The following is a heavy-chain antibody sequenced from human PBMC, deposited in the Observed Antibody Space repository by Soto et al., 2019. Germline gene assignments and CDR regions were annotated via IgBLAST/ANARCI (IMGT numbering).Heavy chain of an antibody. CDR2: MSSSGVTV. D-gene: IGHD6-13*01. CDR3: ARNTISAAGADYYGLDV. J-gene: IGHJ6*02. CDR1: GFTFSDYY. V-gene: IGHV3-11*01. Sequence: PGGSLRLSCAGSGFTFSDYYMSWIRQAPGQGLEWVSYMSSSGVTVFYADSVKGRFTISRDNAKNSLYLQMYSLRAEDSAVYYCARNTISAAGADYYGLDVWGQGTTVT.